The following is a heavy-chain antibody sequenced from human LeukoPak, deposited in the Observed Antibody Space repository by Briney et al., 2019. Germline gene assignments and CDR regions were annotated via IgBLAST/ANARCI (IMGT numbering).Heavy chain of an antibody. D-gene: IGHD1-26*01. CDR3: AKSGASPLYHLDV. J-gene: IGHJ6*03. Sequence: GGSLRLSCAACGFSFSSYNMNWVRQTPGKGLEWVSSITSSSTYTFYADSVKGRFTISRDNARNSLYLQMSSLRVDDTVIYYCAKSGASPLYHLDVWAKGATVTVSS. V-gene: IGHV3-21*04. CDR2: ITSSSTYT. CDR1: GFSFSSYN.